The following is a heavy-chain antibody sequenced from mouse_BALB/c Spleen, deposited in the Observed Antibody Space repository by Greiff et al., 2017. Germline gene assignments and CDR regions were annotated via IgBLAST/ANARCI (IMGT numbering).Heavy chain of an antibody. J-gene: IGHJ2*01. CDR3: ATRQVYYFDY. CDR2: ISYDGSN. D-gene: IGHD2-12*01. CDR1: GYSITSGYY. Sequence: EVQLVESGPGLVKPSQSLSLTCSVTGYSITSGYYWNWIRQFPGNKLELMGYISYDGSNNYNPSLKNRISITRDTSKNQFFLKLNSVTTEDTATYYCATRQVYYFDYWGQGTTLTVSS. V-gene: IGHV3-6*02.